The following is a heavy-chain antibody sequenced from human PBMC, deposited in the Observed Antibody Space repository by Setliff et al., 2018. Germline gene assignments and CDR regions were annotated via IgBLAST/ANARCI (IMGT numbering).Heavy chain of an antibody. CDR2: IKQDGSEK. D-gene: IGHD6-19*01. CDR1: GFTFSSYW. J-gene: IGHJ4*02. Sequence: GGSLRLSCAASGFTFSSYWMSWVRQAPGKGLEWVANIKQDGSEKYYVDSVKGRFTISRDNAKNSLYLQMNSLRAEDTAVYYCARPFSYSSGWYVYGYWGQGTLGTVSS. V-gene: IGHV3-7*05. CDR3: ARPFSYSSGWYVYGY.